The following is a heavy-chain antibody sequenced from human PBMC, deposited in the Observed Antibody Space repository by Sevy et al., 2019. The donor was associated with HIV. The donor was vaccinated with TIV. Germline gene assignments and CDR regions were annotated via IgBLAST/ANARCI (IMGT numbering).Heavy chain of an antibody. D-gene: IGHD6-6*01. J-gene: IGHJ4*02. V-gene: IGHV4-34*01. Sequence: SETLSLTCAVYGELFSGYYWSWIRQPPGKGLEWIGEINHIGRTNYNPSLKSRVTISKDTSKNQFSLKLNSMSAVDTAMYYCARGRREDSSSPYFDFWGQGTPVTVSS. CDR3: ARGRREDSSSPYFDF. CDR1: GELFSGYY. CDR2: INHIGRT.